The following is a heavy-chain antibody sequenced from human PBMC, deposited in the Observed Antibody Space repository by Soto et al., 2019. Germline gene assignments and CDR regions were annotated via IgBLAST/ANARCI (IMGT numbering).Heavy chain of an antibody. CDR1: GYTFAGYY. V-gene: IGHV1-2*02. Sequence: ASVKVSCKASGYTFAGYYMHWVQQAPGQGLEWMGWIIPIFGTANYAQKFQGRVTMTTDTSTSTAYMELRSLRSDDTAMYFCAIYHLELFRFDYWGQGTLVTVSS. D-gene: IGHD2-2*01. CDR3: AIYHLELFRFDY. J-gene: IGHJ4*02. CDR2: IIPIFGTA.